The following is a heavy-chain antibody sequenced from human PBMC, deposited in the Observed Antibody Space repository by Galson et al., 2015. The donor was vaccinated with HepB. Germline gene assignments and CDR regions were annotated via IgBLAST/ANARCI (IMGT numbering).Heavy chain of an antibody. J-gene: IGHJ4*02. Sequence: SLRLSCAASGFIFSDYSMNWVRQAPGKGLEWVSSIGTSNTDISYADSVKGRFTISRDNAKSSLYLHINSLRAEDTAVYYCARRNYYESRGYHLDYWGQGTLVTVSS. D-gene: IGHD3-22*01. CDR1: GFIFSDYS. CDR2: IGTSNTDI. V-gene: IGHV3-21*01. CDR3: ARRNYYESRGYHLDY.